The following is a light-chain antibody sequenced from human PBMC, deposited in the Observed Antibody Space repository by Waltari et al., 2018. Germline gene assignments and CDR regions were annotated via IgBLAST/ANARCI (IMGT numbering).Light chain of an antibody. V-gene: IGLV2-23*02. CDR1: SSDIGSYDL. J-gene: IGLJ3*02. CDR3: YSYANGRV. Sequence: QSAPTQPASVSGSPGQSITISCTGTSSDIGSYDLVSWYQQHPGKAPKPMIYEVPKRPSGVSTRFSGSKSVNTASLTISGLQADDEADYYCYSYANGRVFGGGTKLTVL. CDR2: EVP.